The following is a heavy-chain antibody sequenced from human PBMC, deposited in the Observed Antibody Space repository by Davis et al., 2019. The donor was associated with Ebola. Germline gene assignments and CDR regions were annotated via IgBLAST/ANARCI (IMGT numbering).Heavy chain of an antibody. Sequence: SEILSLTCAVYGGSFSGYYWSWIRQPPGKGLEWIGEINHSGSTNYNPSLKSRVTISVDTSKNQFSLKLSSVTAADTAVYYCARGRQLVWFDPWGQGTLVTVSS. CDR2: INHSGST. J-gene: IGHJ5*02. V-gene: IGHV4-34*01. D-gene: IGHD6-6*01. CDR1: GGSFSGYY. CDR3: ARGRQLVWFDP.